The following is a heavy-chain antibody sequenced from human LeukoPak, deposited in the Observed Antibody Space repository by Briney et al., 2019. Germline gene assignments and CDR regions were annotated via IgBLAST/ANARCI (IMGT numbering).Heavy chain of an antibody. V-gene: IGHV3-21*01. J-gene: IGHJ3*02. Sequence: NPAGSLRLSCAASGFTFSSYSMNWVRQAPGKGLEWVSSISSSSSYIYYADSVKGRFTISRDNAKNSLYLQMNSLTAEDTAVYYCASDTKRGYSYGSPTDGFDIWGQGTMVTVSS. CDR2: ISSSSSYI. D-gene: IGHD5-18*01. CDR1: GFTFSSYS. CDR3: ASDTKRGYSYGSPTDGFDI.